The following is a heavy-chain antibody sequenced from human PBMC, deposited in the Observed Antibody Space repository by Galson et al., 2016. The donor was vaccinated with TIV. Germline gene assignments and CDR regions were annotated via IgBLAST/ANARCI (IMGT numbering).Heavy chain of an antibody. CDR3: ARDLSTDTTTPFDY. V-gene: IGHV1-2*02. J-gene: IGHJ4*02. CDR2: INPTSGDT. D-gene: IGHD4-17*01. CDR1: GYPFTGNY. Sequence: SVKVSCKASGYPFTGNYIHWVRQAPGQGLEWMGWINPTSGDTNYQKRFQDRVTMTRDTSITTVYMDLNRLTSDDTAVYYCARDLSTDTTTPFDYWGQGTLVTV.